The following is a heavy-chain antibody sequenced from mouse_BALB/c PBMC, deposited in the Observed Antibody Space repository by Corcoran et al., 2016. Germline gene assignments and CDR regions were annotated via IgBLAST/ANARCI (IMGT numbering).Heavy chain of an antibody. Sequence: EVQLQQSGPELVKPGASVKMSCKASGYTFTSYGMHWVKQKPGQGLEWIGYINPYNDGTKYNEKFKGKATLTSDKSSSTAYMELSSLTSEDSAVYYCARTSTMITRYFDVWGAGPTVIVS. CDR1: GYTFTSYG. V-gene: IGHV1S136*01. D-gene: IGHD2-4*01. J-gene: IGHJ1*01. CDR3: ARTSTMITRYFDV. CDR2: INPYNDGT.